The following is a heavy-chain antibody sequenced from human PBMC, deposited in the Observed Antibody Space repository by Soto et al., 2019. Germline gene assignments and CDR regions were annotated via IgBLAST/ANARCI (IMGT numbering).Heavy chain of an antibody. J-gene: IGHJ6*02. CDR1: GGSISSSSYY. D-gene: IGHD1-7*01. V-gene: IGHV4-39*01. CDR3: ARRNWGLELPYYYYYGMDV. CDR2: IYYSGST. Sequence: SETLSLTCTVSGGSISSSSYYWVWIRQPPGKGLEWIGSIYYSGSTYYNPSLKSRVTISVDTSKNQFSLKLSSVTAADTAVYYCARRNWGLELPYYYYYGMDVWGRGTTVTVSS.